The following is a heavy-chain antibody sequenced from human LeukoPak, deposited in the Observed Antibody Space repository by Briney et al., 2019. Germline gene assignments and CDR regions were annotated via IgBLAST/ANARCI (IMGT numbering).Heavy chain of an antibody. CDR2: IYYSGST. CDR1: GDSISSSSYY. J-gene: IGHJ6*03. D-gene: IGHD2-2*01. CDR3: ARLSRYYYYMDV. Sequence: PSETLSLTCTVSGDSISSSSYYWGWIRQPPGKGLEWVGSIYYSGSTYYNPSLKSRVTIFVDTSKNQFSLKLSSVTAADTAVYYCARLSRYYYYMDVWGKGTTVTVS. V-gene: IGHV4-39*01.